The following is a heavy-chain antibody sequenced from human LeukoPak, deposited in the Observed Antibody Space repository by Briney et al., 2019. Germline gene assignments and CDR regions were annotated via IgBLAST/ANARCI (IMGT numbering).Heavy chain of an antibody. J-gene: IGHJ2*01. CDR1: GFSISSGYY. V-gene: IGHV4-38-2*02. Sequence: PSETLSLTCAVSGFSISSGYYWGRIRQPPGKGLEYIGSIYRSGNTYYNPSLKSRVTISVDTSKNQFFLKLSSVTAADTAVYYCARDWVVTSYWYFDLWGRGTLVTVSS. CDR3: ARDWVVTSYWYFDL. D-gene: IGHD2-21*02. CDR2: IYRSGNT.